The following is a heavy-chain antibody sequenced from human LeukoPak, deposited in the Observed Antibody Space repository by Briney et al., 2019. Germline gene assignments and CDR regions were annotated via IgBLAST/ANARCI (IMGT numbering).Heavy chain of an antibody. CDR1: GFTFSSYS. D-gene: IGHD3-22*01. J-gene: IGHJ4*02. Sequence: GSLRLSCAASGFTFSSYSMNWVRQAPGKGLEWVSSISSSSSYIYYADSVKGRFTISRDNAKNSLYLQMNSLRAEDTAVYYCARISSGYPFSDYWGQGTLVTVSS. V-gene: IGHV3-21*01. CDR3: ARISSGYPFSDY. CDR2: ISSSSSYI.